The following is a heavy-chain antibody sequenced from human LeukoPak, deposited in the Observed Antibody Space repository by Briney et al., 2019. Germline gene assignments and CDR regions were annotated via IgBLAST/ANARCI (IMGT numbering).Heavy chain of an antibody. CDR2: ISSNGGST. CDR3: ARGADFKYSSSSGFYY. Sequence: PGGSLRLSCAASGFTFSSYAMHWVRQAPGKGLEYVSAISSNGGSTYYANSVKGRFTISRDNSKNTLYLQMGSLRAEDTAVYYCARGADFKYSSSSGFYYWGQGTLVTVSS. D-gene: IGHD6-6*01. V-gene: IGHV3-64*01. J-gene: IGHJ4*02. CDR1: GFTFSSYA.